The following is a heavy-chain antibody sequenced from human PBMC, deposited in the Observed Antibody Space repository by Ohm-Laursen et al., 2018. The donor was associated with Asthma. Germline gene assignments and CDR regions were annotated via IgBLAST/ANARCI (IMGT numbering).Heavy chain of an antibody. CDR2: IYYSGLT. D-gene: IGHD3-22*01. CDR3: ARGAFYYESTGYYFFDH. V-gene: IGHV4-31*03. CDR1: GDSISSGNNY. Sequence: SDTLSLTCIVSGDSISSGNNYWSWIRQHPGKGLEWIGYIYYSGLTYSNPSLRSRVTLSVDTSTNQFSLNLTSMTAADTAVYYCARGAFYYESTGYYFFDHWGQGALVTVSS. J-gene: IGHJ4*02.